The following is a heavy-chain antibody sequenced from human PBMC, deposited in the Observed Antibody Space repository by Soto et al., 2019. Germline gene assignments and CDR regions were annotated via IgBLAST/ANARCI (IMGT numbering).Heavy chain of an antibody. V-gene: IGHV3-33*01. D-gene: IGHD3-3*01. CDR1: GFTFSSYG. Sequence: QVQLVESGGGVVQPGRSLRLSCAASGFTFSSYGMHWVRQAPGTGLEWVAVIWYDGSNKYYADSVKGRFTISRDNSKNTLYLQMNSLRAEDTAVYYCARDKIGVVIMSYYYYYMDVWGKGTTVTVSS. CDR2: IWYDGSNK. J-gene: IGHJ6*03. CDR3: ARDKIGVVIMSYYYYYMDV.